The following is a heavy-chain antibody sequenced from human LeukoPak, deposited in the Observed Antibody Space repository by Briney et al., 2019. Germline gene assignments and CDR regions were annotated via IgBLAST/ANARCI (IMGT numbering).Heavy chain of an antibody. CDR3: ASGSGWRQLY. CDR1: GGSFSGYY. V-gene: IGHV3-7*01. J-gene: IGHJ4*02. D-gene: IGHD5-24*01. Sequence: ETLSLTCAVYGGSFSGYYWSWIRQPPGKGLEWMANIKSDGSEEYYADSVKGRFTISRDNAKNSLYLQMNSLKAEDTAVYYCASGSGWRQLYWGQGTLVTVSP. CDR2: IKSDGSEE.